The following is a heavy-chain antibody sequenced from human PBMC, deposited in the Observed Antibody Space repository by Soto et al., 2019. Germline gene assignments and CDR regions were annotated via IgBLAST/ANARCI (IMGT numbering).Heavy chain of an antibody. D-gene: IGHD7-27*01. CDR1: GGSISSSSYY. CDR2: IYYSGGT. CDR3: ASLNWARGDY. J-gene: IGHJ4*02. Sequence: SETLSLTCTVSGGSISSSSYYWGWIRQPPGKGLEWIGSIYYSGGTYYNPSLKSRVTISVDTSKNQFSLKLSSVTAADTAVYYCASLNWARGDYWGQGTLVTVSS. V-gene: IGHV4-39*01.